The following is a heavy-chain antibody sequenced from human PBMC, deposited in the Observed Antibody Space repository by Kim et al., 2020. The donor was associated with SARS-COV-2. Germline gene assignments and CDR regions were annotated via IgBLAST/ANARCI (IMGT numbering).Heavy chain of an antibody. J-gene: IGHJ4*02. V-gene: IGHV3-33*06. CDR3: AKDGTTGTTYGLHY. Sequence: AASVKGRFTITRENSKYTLYLQMNSLRAEDTAVYYCAKDGTTGTTYGLHYWGQGTLVTVSS. D-gene: IGHD1-1*01.